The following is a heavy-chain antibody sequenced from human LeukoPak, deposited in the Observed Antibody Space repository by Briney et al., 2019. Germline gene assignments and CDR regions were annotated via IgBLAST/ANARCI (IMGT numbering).Heavy chain of an antibody. Sequence: SETLSLTCAVYGGSFSGYYWSWIRRPPGKGLEWIGEINHSGSTNYNPSLKSRVTISVDTSKNQFSLKLSSVTAADTAVYYCARWWEFGGVSPICGQGTMVTVSS. CDR2: INHSGST. D-gene: IGHD3-16*01. CDR1: GGSFSGYY. CDR3: ARWWEFGGVSPI. V-gene: IGHV4-34*01. J-gene: IGHJ3*02.